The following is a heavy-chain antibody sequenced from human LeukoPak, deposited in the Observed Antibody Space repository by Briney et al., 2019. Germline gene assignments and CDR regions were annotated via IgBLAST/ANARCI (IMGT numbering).Heavy chain of an antibody. Sequence: ASVKVSCKASGGTFSSYAISWVRQAPGQGLEWRGGIIPIFGTANYAQKFQGRVTITTDESTSTAYMELSSLRSEDTAVYYCARGAIAAAGIKYYYYMDVWGKGTTVTVSS. V-gene: IGHV1-69*05. J-gene: IGHJ6*03. CDR2: IIPIFGTA. CDR3: ARGAIAAAGIKYYYYMDV. D-gene: IGHD6-13*01. CDR1: GGTFSSYA.